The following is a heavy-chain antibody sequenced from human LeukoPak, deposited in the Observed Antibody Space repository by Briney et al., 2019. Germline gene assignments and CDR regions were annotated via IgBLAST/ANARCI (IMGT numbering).Heavy chain of an antibody. CDR2: ISGSGGST. CDR3: AKGQTFQYYYDSSGYYYYFDY. J-gene: IGHJ4*02. D-gene: IGHD3-22*01. Sequence: GGSLRLSCAASGFTFSSYAMSWVRQAPGKGLEWVSAISGSGGSTYYADSVKGRFTISRDNSKNTLYLQMNSLRAEDTAVYYCAKGQTFQYYYDSSGYYYYFDYWGQGTLVTVSS. CDR1: GFTFSSYA. V-gene: IGHV3-23*01.